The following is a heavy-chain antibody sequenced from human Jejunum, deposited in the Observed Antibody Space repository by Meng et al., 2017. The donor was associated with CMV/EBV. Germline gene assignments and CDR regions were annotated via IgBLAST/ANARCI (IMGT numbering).Heavy chain of an antibody. V-gene: IGHV4-4*02. CDR2: VYHRGDT. CDR3: GRDQGRELINH. Sequence: VQLQELGPGLVKPSGNLSLTCTVSGDSISSDIWWSWVRQPPGKGLEWIGEVYHRGDTNYNPSLKSRVDISVDKSKNQFYLSLFSVTAADTAVYYCGRDQGRELINHWGQGTLVTVSS. D-gene: IGHD1-7*01. J-gene: IGHJ4*02. CDR1: GDSISSDIW.